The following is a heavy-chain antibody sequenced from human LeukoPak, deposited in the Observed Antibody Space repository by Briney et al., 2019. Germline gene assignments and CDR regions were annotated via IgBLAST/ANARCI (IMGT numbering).Heavy chain of an antibody. CDR1: GFTFSSYE. J-gene: IGHJ4*02. D-gene: IGHD5-18*01. V-gene: IGHV3-48*03. CDR3: EKLRDLDTAMVFES. CDR2: ISSSGSTI. Sequence: GGSLRLSCAASGFTFSSYETNWVRQAPGKGLEWVSYISSSGSTIYYADSVKGRFTISRDNSKNTVYLQLSSLRTEDTAGYYCEKLRDLDTAMVFESWGQGTLVTVSS.